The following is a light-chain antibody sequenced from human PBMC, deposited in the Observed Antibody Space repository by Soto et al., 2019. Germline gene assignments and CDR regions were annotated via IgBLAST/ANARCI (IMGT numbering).Light chain of an antibody. Sequence: ETVLTQSPRTLSLSPPGGARLXRRASQSVSSNLAWYQQKPGQAPRLLIYGASSRATGIPDRFSGSGSGTDFTLTISRLEPEDFAVYYCQQYGSSPKTFGQGTKVDIK. J-gene: IGKJ1*01. CDR1: QSVSSN. CDR2: GAS. V-gene: IGKV3-20*01. CDR3: QQYGSSPKT.